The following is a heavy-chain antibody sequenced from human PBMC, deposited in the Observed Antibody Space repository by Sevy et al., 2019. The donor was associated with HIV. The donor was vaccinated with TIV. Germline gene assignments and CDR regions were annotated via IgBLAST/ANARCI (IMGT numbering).Heavy chain of an antibody. CDR2: IKQDGSEK. CDR3: ARSLGELSFFYYYYMDV. CDR1: GFTFSSYW. Sequence: GGSLRLSCAASGFTFSSYWMSWVRQAPGKGLEWVANIKQDGSEKYYVDSVKGRFTISRDNAKNSLYLQMNSLRAEDTAVYYCARSLGELSFFYYYYMDVWGKGTTVTVSS. D-gene: IGHD3-16*02. V-gene: IGHV3-7*01. J-gene: IGHJ6*03.